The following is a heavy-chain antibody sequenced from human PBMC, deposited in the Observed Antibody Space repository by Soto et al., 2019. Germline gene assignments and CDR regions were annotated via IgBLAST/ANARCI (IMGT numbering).Heavy chain of an antibody. D-gene: IGHD3-10*01. CDR1: GGSVSSGSYY. CDR3: ARTLLWFGELWDY. J-gene: IGHJ4*02. Sequence: QVQLQESGPGLVKPSETLSLTCTVSGGSVSSGSYYWSWIRQPPGKGLEWIGYIYYSGSTNYNPSLESRVTISVDTSKNPFSLKLSSVTAADTAVYYCARTLLWFGELWDYWGQGTLVTVSS. CDR2: IYYSGST. V-gene: IGHV4-61*01.